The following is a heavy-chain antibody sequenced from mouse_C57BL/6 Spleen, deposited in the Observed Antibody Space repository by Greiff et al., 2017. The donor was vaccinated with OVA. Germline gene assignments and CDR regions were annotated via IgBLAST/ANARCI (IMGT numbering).Heavy chain of an antibody. CDR1: GYSFTDYN. J-gene: IGHJ4*01. CDR3: ARSKDYDGRDYYAMDY. CDR2: INPNYGTT. V-gene: IGHV1-39*01. Sequence: EVKLQESGPELVKPGASVKISCKASGYSFTDYNMNWVKQSNGKSLEWIGVINPNYGTTSYNQKFKGKATLTVDQSSSTAYMQLNSLTSEDSAVYYCARSKDYDGRDYYAMDYWGQGTSVTVSS. D-gene: IGHD2-4*01.